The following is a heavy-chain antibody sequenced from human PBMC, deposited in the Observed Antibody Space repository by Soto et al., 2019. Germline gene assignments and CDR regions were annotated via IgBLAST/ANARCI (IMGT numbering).Heavy chain of an antibody. CDR2: IYYSGST. CDR3: ERVSSKLLFGWWLDP. V-gene: IGHV4-59*01. J-gene: IGHJ5*02. Sequence: PSETLSLTCTVSGGSISSYYWSWIRQPPGKGLEWIGYIYYSGSTNYNPSLKSRVTISADTSKNQFSLKLSSVTAADTAVYYCERVSSKLLFGWWLDPWGQGTLVTVYS. CDR1: GGSISSYY. D-gene: IGHD2-2*01.